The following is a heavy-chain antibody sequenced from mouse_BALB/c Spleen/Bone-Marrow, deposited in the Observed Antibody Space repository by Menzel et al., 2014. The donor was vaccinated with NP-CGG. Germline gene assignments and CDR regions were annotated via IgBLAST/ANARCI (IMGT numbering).Heavy chain of an antibody. CDR2: ISSGSSSI. V-gene: IGHV5-17*02. Sequence: EVMLVESGGGLVQPGGSLKLSCAASGFTFSRLGMHWVRQAPEKGLEWVAYISSGSSSIYYSDTVRGRFTISRDNPMDTLFLQMTSLRSEDTAMYYCARRDYWGQGTILTVSS. CDR3: ARRDY. CDR1: GFTFSRLG. J-gene: IGHJ2*01.